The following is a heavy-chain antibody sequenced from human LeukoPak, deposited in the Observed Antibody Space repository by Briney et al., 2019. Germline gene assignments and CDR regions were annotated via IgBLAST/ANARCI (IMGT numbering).Heavy chain of an antibody. D-gene: IGHD6-19*01. CDR1: GFTFSSYG. Sequence: PGGSLRLSCAASGFTFSSYGMHWVPQAPGKGLEWVAVISYDGSNKYYADSVKGRFTISRDNSKNTLYLQMNSLRAEDTAVYYCAKDRGGDNSSGWYAGYYFDYWGQGTLVTVSS. CDR3: AKDRGGDNSSGWYAGYYFDY. CDR2: ISYDGSNK. V-gene: IGHV3-30*18. J-gene: IGHJ4*02.